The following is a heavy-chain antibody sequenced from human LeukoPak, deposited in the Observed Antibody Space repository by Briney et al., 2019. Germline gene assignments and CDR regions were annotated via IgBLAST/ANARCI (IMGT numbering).Heavy chain of an antibody. D-gene: IGHD3-22*01. V-gene: IGHV4-38-2*01. CDR1: GYSISSGYY. CDR3: ARHIQGDSSGWYFDL. CDR2: IYHSGST. J-gene: IGHJ2*01. Sequence: SETLSLTCAVSGYSISSGYYWGWIRQPPGKGLEWIGSIYHSGSTYYNPSLKSRVTISVDTSKNQFSLKLSSVTAADTAVYYCARHIQGDSSGWYFDLWGRGTLVTVSS.